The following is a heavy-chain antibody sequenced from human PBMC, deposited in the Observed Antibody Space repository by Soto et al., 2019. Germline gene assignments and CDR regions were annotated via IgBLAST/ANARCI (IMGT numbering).Heavy chain of an antibody. CDR2: IIPILGIA. Sequence: ASVKVSCKASGGTFSSYTISWVRQAPGQGLEWMGRIIPILGIANYAQKFQGRVTITADKSTSTAYMELSSLRSEDTAVYYCVRDGILSSSSPAFDIWGQGTMVTVSS. CDR1: GGTFSSYT. CDR3: VRDGILSSSSPAFDI. D-gene: IGHD6-6*01. J-gene: IGHJ3*02. V-gene: IGHV1-69*04.